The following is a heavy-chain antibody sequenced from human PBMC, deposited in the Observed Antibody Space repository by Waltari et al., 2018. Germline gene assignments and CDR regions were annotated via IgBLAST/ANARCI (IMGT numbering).Heavy chain of an antibody. Sequence: EVQVVESGGGLVQPGGSLKLSCATSGFTFSGSTIHWVRQTSGKGLEWICRIRSKPNNYATGYTASVEGRLTVSRDDSENTAYLQMSSLMTKKTDVYYCTGGAVTVTDFGGQGTLVTVSS. D-gene: IGHD4-4*01. CDR1: GFTFSGST. CDR2: IRSKPNNYAT. V-gene: IGHV3-73*01. J-gene: IGHJ4*02. CDR3: TGGAVTVTDF.